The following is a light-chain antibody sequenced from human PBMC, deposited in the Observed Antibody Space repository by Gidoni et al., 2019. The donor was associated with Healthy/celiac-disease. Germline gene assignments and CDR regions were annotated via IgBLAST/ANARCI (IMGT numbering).Light chain of an antibody. V-gene: IGLV2-8*01. CDR3: SSYAGSNNYVV. J-gene: IGLJ2*01. CDR2: EVS. Sequence: SALTPPPSPSGSPGPSVTISCTGTSSDVGGYNYVSWYQQHPGKAPKLMIYEVSKRPSGVPDRFSGSKSGNTASLTVSGRQAEDEADYYCSSYAGSNNYVVFGGGTKLTVL. CDR1: SSDVGGYNY.